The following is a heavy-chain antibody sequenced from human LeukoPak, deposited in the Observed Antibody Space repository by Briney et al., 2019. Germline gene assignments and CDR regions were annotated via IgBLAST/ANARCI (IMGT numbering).Heavy chain of an antibody. CDR2: IWYDGSQK. V-gene: IGHV3-33*01. Sequence: PGRSLRLSCAASGFTFSSYGMHWVRQAPGKGLEWVAIIWYDGSQKYYADSVKGRFTISRDNSKNTLYLQMNSLRDTAVYFRAVQLERRRVLDYWGQGTLVTVSS. CDR1: GFTFSSYG. D-gene: IGHD1-1*01. CDR3: AVQLERRRVLDY. J-gene: IGHJ4*02.